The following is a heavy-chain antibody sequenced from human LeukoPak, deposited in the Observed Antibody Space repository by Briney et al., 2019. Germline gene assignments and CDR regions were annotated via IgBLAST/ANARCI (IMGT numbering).Heavy chain of an antibody. CDR1: GGSLNGHY. CDR3: ARDRDLPAGNPDAFDI. D-gene: IGHD6-19*01. Sequence: SETLSLTCAVYGGSLNGHYWSWIRQPPGKGLEWIGEGSESGGTKFNPSLKSRVTISADTSKNQFSLQLNSVTPEDTAVYYCARDRDLPAGNPDAFDIWGQGTMVTVSS. J-gene: IGHJ3*02. V-gene: IGHV4-34*01. CDR2: GSESGGT.